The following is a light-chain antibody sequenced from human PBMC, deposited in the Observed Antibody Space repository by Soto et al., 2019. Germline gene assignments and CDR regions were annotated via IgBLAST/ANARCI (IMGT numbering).Light chain of an antibody. Sequence: QSALTQPASVSGSPGQSITISCTGTSSDVGGYNYVSWYQQHPGKDPKLMIFDVSDRPSGVSNRFSGSKSGNTASLTISGLQAEDEDDYYCRSYTSTSTRVFGGGTKLTVL. CDR2: DVS. V-gene: IGLV2-14*01. CDR1: SSDVGGYNY. CDR3: RSYTSTSTRV. J-gene: IGLJ3*02.